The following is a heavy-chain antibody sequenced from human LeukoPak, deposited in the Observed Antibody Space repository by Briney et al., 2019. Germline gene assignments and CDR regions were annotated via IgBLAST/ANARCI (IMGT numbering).Heavy chain of an antibody. D-gene: IGHD1-20*01. CDR3: ARVETITGTTDYYYGMDV. CDR1: GYTFTGYD. V-gene: IGHV1-8*01. Sequence: GASVKVSCKASGYTFTGYDINWVRQATGQGLEWMGWMNPNSGNTGYAQKFQGRVTMTRNTSISTAYMELSSLRSEDTAVYYCARVETITGTTDYYYGMDVWGQGTTVTVSS. J-gene: IGHJ6*02. CDR2: MNPNSGNT.